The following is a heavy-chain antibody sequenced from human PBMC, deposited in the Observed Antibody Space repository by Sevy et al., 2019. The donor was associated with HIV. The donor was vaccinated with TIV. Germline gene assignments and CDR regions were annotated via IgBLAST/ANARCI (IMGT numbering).Heavy chain of an antibody. Sequence: GGSLRLSCVVSGFIFSSYGMHWVRQAPGKGLEWVAFIRYDGSNKQSMKDGFTISRDNSKNTVYLQMNSLRAEDTAVYYCARGVGFGQLVPPYYYYGMDVWGQGTTVTVSS. CDR2: IRYDGSN. V-gene: IGHV3-30*02. J-gene: IGHJ6*02. D-gene: IGHD6-13*01. CDR3: ARGVGFGQLVPPYYYYGMDV. CDR1: GFIFSSYG.